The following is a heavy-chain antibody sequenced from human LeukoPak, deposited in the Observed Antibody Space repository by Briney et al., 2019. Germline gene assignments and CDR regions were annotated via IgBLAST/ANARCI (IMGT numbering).Heavy chain of an antibody. CDR1: GYTFTGYY. J-gene: IGHJ6*03. Sequence: ASVKVSCKASGYTFTGYYMHWVRQAPGQGLEWMGWINPNSGGTNYAQKFQGRVTMTRDTSISTAYMELSRLRFDDTAVYYCARDRVRLVVVPAAMPEDYYYMDVWGKGTTVTVSS. V-gene: IGHV1-2*02. D-gene: IGHD2-2*01. CDR3: ARDRVRLVVVPAAMPEDYYYMDV. CDR2: INPNSGGT.